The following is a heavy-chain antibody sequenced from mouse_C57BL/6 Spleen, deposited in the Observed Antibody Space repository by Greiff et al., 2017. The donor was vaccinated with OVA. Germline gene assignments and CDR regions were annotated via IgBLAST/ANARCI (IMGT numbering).Heavy chain of an antibody. CDR2: ISNGGGST. CDR3: ARPYYYGSSYRYFDV. J-gene: IGHJ1*03. CDR1: GFTFSDYY. V-gene: IGHV5-12*01. Sequence: EVKLVESGGGLVQPGGSLKLSCAASGFTFSDYYMYWVRQTPEKRLEWVAYISNGGGSTYYPDTVKGRFTISRDNAKNTLYLQMSRLKSEDTAMYYCARPYYYGSSYRYFDVWGTGTTVTVSS. D-gene: IGHD1-1*01.